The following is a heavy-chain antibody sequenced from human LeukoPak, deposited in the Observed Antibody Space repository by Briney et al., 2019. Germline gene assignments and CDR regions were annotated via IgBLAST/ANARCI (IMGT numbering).Heavy chain of an antibody. D-gene: IGHD2-15*01. CDR1: GGTFSSYA. CDR2: IIPIFGTA. J-gene: IGHJ4*02. CDR3: AILGYCSGGSCYSADY. Sequence: ASVKVSCKASGGTFSSYAISWVRQAPGQGLEWMGGIIPIFGTANFAQKFQGRVTITADKSTSTAYMELSSLRSEDTAVYYCAILGYCSGGSCYSADYWGQGTLVTVSS. V-gene: IGHV1-69*06.